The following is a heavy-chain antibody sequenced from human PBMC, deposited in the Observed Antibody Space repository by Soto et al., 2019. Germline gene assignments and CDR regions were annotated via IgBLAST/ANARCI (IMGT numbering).Heavy chain of an antibody. V-gene: IGHV4-4*02. CDR2: VSHSGST. J-gene: IGHJ4*02. CDR1: SGSITSSNW. Sequence: QVQLQESGPGLVKPSGTLSLTCAVSSGSITSSNWWSWVRQPPGKGLEWIGEVSHSGSTNYIPSIKSRVTISVDKSSNQFSLRLSSVTAADTAVYYCARNRYGGYDFDYWGQGTLVTVSS. D-gene: IGHD5-12*01. CDR3: ARNRYGGYDFDY.